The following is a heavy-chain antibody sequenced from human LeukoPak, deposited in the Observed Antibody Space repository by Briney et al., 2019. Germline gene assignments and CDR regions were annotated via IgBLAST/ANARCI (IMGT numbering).Heavy chain of an antibody. D-gene: IGHD5-24*01. Sequence: SGTLSLTCTVSGGSISTSNYYWGWIRQPPGKGLEWIGNIFYSGSTYYSPSLKSRVTISLDTSRNQFSLKLNSVTAADTAVYYCAKSGYNRFDYWGQGTRVTVSS. V-gene: IGHV4-39*07. CDR1: GGSISTSNYY. CDR3: AKSGYNRFDY. J-gene: IGHJ4*02. CDR2: IFYSGST.